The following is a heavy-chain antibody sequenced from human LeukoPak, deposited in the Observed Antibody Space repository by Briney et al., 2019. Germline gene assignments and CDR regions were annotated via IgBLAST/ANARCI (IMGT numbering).Heavy chain of an antibody. D-gene: IGHD6-6*01. V-gene: IGHV3-7*03. CDR1: GFSFSGFW. Sequence: GGSLRLSCAVSGFSFSGFWMSWSRQAPGKGLEWVASINSDGSEGYYADVVKGRFTISRDNAKNSLYLQINSLRAEDTAVYYCARSSYSSSSSVWGQGTMVTVSS. CDR3: ARSSYSSSSSV. J-gene: IGHJ3*01. CDR2: INSDGSEG.